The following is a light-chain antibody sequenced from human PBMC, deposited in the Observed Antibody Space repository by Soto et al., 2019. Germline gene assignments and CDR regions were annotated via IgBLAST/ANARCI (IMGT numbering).Light chain of an antibody. V-gene: IGKV3-20*01. CDR1: QSVGGS. Sequence: EIVLTQSPATLSLSPGERATLFCRASQSVGGSLAWYQQKPGQAPRLLIYGASSRATGIPDRFSGSGSGTDFTLTISRLEPEDFAVYYCQQYGSSRITFGQGTRLEIK. J-gene: IGKJ5*01. CDR3: QQYGSSRIT. CDR2: GAS.